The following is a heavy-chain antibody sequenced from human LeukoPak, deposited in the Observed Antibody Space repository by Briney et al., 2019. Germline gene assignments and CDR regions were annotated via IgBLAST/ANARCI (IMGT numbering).Heavy chain of an antibody. Sequence: GGSLRLSCAASGFSFGSYGMGWVRQAPGKGLEWVSGISGSGGTTYYADSVKGRFTISRDNSKNTLYLQMNSLRAEDTAVYFCARGGVDYYGSGTYYLMYYFDYWGQGALVTVSS. CDR1: GFSFGSYG. J-gene: IGHJ4*02. CDR2: ISGSGGTT. CDR3: ARGGVDYYGSGTYYLMYYFDY. D-gene: IGHD3-10*01. V-gene: IGHV3-23*01.